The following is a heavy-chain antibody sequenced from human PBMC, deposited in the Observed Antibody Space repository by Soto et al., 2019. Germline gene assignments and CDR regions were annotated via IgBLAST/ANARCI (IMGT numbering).Heavy chain of an antibody. CDR3: ASSYGSGYRAFDY. CDR1: GDTLSFYS. J-gene: IGHJ4*02. V-gene: IGHV1-69*02. CDR2: INPILSMS. D-gene: IGHD3-10*01. Sequence: ASVKVSCKASGDTLSFYSINWVRQAPGLGLEWMGRINPILSMSNYAQRFQGRVTMTADKSTSTAYMELSGLRSEDAAIYYCASSYGSGYRAFDYWGQGALVTVSS.